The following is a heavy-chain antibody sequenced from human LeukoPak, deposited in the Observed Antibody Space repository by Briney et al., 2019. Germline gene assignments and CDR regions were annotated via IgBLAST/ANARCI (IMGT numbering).Heavy chain of an antibody. D-gene: IGHD5-24*01. V-gene: IGHV3-23*01. CDR2: LSGSGDDT. CDR3: AKQFVDI. Sequence: PGGSLRLSCTAYGFTFANYAMNWVRQAPGKGLEWVSSLSGSGDDTSYADFVKGRFTISRDNSRDTLYLQMSSLRAEDTGVYYCAKQFVDIWGQGTLVTVSS. CDR1: GFTFANYA. J-gene: IGHJ5*02.